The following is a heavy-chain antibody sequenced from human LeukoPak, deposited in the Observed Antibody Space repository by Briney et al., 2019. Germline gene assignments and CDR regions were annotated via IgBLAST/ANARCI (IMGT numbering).Heavy chain of an antibody. CDR2: IYHSGST. CDR1: GYSISSGYY. V-gene: IGHV4-38-2*02. D-gene: IGHD5-24*01. CDR3: ARWAPVDGNFDY. Sequence: SETLSLTCTVSGYSISSGYYWGWIRQPPGKGLEWIGSIYHSGSTYYNPSLKSRVTISVDTSKNQFSLKLSSVTAADTAVYYCARWAPVDGNFDYWGQGTLVTVSS. J-gene: IGHJ4*02.